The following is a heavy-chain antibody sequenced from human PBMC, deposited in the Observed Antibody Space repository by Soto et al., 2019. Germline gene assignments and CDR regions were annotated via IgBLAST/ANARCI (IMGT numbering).Heavy chain of an antibody. CDR3: ARGVHGGGTYYFDY. CDR1: GGTFSRYA. Sequence: ASVKVSCKASGGTFSRYAISWVRQAPGQGLEWMGGIIPIFGTANYAQKFQGRVTITADESTSTAYMELSSLRSEDTAVYYCARGVHGGGTYYFDYWGQGTLVTVSS. D-gene: IGHD2-15*01. V-gene: IGHV1-69*13. CDR2: IIPIFGTA. J-gene: IGHJ4*02.